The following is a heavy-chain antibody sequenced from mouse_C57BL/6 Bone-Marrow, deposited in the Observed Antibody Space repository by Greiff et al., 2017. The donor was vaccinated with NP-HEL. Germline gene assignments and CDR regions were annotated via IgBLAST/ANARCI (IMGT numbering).Heavy chain of an antibody. J-gene: IGHJ3*01. D-gene: IGHD3-1*01. CDR1: GYSITSGYY. Sequence: EVQLVESGPGLVKPSQSLSLTCSVTGYSITSGYYWNWIRQFPGNKLEWMGYISYDGSNNYNPSLKNRISITRDTSKNQFFLKLNSVTTEDTATYYCAREGPRIAYWGQGTLVTVSA. V-gene: IGHV3-6*01. CDR2: ISYDGSN. CDR3: AREGPRIAY.